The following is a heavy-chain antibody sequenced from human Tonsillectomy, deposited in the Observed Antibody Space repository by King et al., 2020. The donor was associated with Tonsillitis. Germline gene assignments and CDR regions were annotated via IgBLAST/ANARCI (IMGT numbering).Heavy chain of an antibody. V-gene: IGHV3-23*04. D-gene: IGHD2/OR15-2a*01. J-gene: IGHJ4*02. CDR2: ISGSGAGT. CDR1: GFTFSSYA. CDR3: AKDSTADPLIFDD. Sequence: VQLVESGGGLVQPGGSLRLSCVASGFTFSSYAMNWVRQAPGKGLEWVSAISGSGAGTYYADSVKGRFTISRDNSKNTLYLQMNSLRAEDTAVYYCAKDSTADPLIFDDWGQGTLVTVSS.